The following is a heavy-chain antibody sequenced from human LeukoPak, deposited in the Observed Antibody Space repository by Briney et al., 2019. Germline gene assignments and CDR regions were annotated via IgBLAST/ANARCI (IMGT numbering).Heavy chain of an antibody. V-gene: IGHV1-2*02. CDR2: INPNSGVT. Sequence: ASVKVSCTASGYTFTGYHIHWVRQAPGQGLEWMGLINPNSGVTNYAQKFQGRVTKARDTSINTDYMELSRLRSDDTAVYYCATSVITQAYWGQGTLVTVSS. CDR1: GYTFTGYH. D-gene: IGHD3-22*01. J-gene: IGHJ4*02. CDR3: ATSVITQAY.